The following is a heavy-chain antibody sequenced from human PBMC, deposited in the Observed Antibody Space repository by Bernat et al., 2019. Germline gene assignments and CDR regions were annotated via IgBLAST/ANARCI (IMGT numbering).Heavy chain of an antibody. Sequence: QLQVQMSGPGLVKPSETLSLTCTLSGDSVTSFYWAWIRQPPGKGLEWIGSVRYSGSANYNPSLVSRFTLSVDTSYSQFSLKLHSATAADTAVYFCARHETNGYGSGQPFDFLGQGTLVSVSP. CDR3: ARHETNGYGSGQPFDF. D-gene: IGHD3-10*01. J-gene: IGHJ4*02. V-gene: IGHV4-39*01. CDR2: VRYSGSA. CDR1: GDSVTSFY.